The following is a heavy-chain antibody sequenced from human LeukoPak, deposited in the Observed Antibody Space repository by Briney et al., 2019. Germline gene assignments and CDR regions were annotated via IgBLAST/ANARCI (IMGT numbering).Heavy chain of an antibody. CDR2: IIPIFGTA. J-gene: IGHJ3*02. Sequence: SVKVACKASGGTFSSYAISWVRQAPGQGLEWMGGIIPIFGTANYAQKFQGRVTITADESTSTAYMELSSLRSEDTAVYYCARVGRYNWNDDPCGAFDIWGQGTMVTVSS. CDR3: ARVGRYNWNDDPCGAFDI. V-gene: IGHV1-69*13. D-gene: IGHD1-1*01. CDR1: GGTFSSYA.